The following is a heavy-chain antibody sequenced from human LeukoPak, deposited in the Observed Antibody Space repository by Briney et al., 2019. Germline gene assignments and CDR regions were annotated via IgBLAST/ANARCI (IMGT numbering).Heavy chain of an antibody. CDR3: ATGPIAAAGTGYFDL. CDR1: GGTFSSYA. J-gene: IGHJ2*01. CDR2: IIPILGIA. Sequence: ASVKVSCKASGGTFSSYAISWVRQAPGQGLEWMGRIIPILGIAIYAQKFQGRVTMTEDTSTDTAYMELSSLRSEDTAVYYCATGPIAAAGTGYFDLWGRGTPVTVSS. V-gene: IGHV1-69*04. D-gene: IGHD6-13*01.